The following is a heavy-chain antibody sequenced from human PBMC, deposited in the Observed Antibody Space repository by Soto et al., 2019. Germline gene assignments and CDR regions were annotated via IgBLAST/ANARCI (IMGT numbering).Heavy chain of an antibody. V-gene: IGHV3-23*01. CDR1: GFSFSDYA. CDR2: ISRTGDSA. CDR3: AKGPDSSGYYQNWFDS. D-gene: IGHD3-22*01. J-gene: IGHJ5*01. Sequence: EVHLLESGGALVQPGGSLTLSCAASGFSFSDYAMSWVRQAPGKGLERVSSISRTGDSAYYADSAKSRFAISRDRSKNRLSLHMNSLRVEDTAVYYCAKGPDSSGYYQNWFDSWGQGTLITVSS.